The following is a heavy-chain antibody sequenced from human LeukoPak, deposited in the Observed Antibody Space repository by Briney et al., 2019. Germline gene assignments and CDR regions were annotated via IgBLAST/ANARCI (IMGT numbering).Heavy chain of an antibody. CDR1: GGSISSYY. CDR3: ARGTGDLLYYYYYYYMDV. V-gene: IGHV4-59*01. CDR2: IYYSGST. J-gene: IGHJ6*03. D-gene: IGHD7-27*01. Sequence: PSETLSLTCTVSGGSISSYYWSWIRQPPGKGLEWIGYIYYSGSTNYNPSLKSRVSISVDTSKNQFSLKLSSVTAADTAVYYCARGTGDLLYYYYYYYMDVWGKGTTVTVSS.